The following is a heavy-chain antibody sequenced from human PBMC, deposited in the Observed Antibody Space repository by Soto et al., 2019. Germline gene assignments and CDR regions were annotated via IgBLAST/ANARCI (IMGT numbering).Heavy chain of an antibody. D-gene: IGHD2-21*01. Sequence: GSGPTLVNPTQTLTLTCTFSGFSLSTSGVGVGWIRQPPGKALEWLALIYWDDDKRYSPSLKSRLTITKDTSKNQVVLTMTNMDPVDTATYYCAHTAGIVVVIAEYYFDYWGQGTLVTVSS. J-gene: IGHJ4*02. CDR2: IYWDDDK. CDR1: GFSLSTSGVG. CDR3: AHTAGIVVVIAEYYFDY. V-gene: IGHV2-5*02.